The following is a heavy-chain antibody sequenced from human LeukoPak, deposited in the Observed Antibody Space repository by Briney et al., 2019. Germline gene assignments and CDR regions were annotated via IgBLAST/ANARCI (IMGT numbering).Heavy chain of an antibody. CDR2: ISYDGSNK. V-gene: IGHV3-30*18. Sequence: GGSLRLSCAASGFTFSSYGMHWVRQAPGKGLKWVAVISYDGSNKYYADSVKGRFTISRDNSKNTLYLQMHSLRAEDTAVYYCAKEDIAAGNWFDPWGQGTLVTVSS. D-gene: IGHD6-13*01. CDR1: GFTFSSYG. CDR3: AKEDIAAGNWFDP. J-gene: IGHJ5*02.